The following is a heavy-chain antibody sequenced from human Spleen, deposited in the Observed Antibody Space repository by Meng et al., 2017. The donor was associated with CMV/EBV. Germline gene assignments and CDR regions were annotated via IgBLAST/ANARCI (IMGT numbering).Heavy chain of an antibody. D-gene: IGHD3-22*01. CDR1: GFTFTSSA. Sequence: ASVKVSCKASGFTFTSSAVQWARQAPGQGLEWMGRINPDGGTKTYAQKFQDRVTLTSDTSTSTVYMELSSLRSEDTAVYYCTRDLVGYDAFDIWGQGTMVTVSS. CDR3: TRDLVGYDAFDI. J-gene: IGHJ3*02. CDR2: INPDGGTK. V-gene: IGHV1-46*01.